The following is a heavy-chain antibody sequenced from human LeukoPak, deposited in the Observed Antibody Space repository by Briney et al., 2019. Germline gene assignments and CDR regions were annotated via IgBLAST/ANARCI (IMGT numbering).Heavy chain of an antibody. CDR3: ARHRLGEYYYDSSGYYYFDY. J-gene: IGHJ4*02. Sequence: SETLSLTCTVSGDSISSTSHYWGWIRQPPGKGLEWIGSIYYSGSTYYNPSLKSRVTISVDTSKNQFSLKLSSVTAADTAVYYCARHRLGEYYYDSSGYYYFDYWGQGTLVTVSS. V-gene: IGHV4-39*01. CDR2: IYYSGST. D-gene: IGHD3-22*01. CDR1: GDSISSTSHY.